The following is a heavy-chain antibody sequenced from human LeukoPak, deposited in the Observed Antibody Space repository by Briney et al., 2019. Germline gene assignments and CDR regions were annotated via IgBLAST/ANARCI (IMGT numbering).Heavy chain of an antibody. Sequence: GGSLRLSCATSGFYFADYAMHWVRQAPGKGLEWVSGINFNSLNIVYADSVKGRFTISRDNSKNSLYLQMNSLRTEDTALYYCAKDIGGGNSGYYFDYWGQGTLVTVSS. V-gene: IGHV3-9*01. J-gene: IGHJ4*02. D-gene: IGHD4-23*01. CDR2: INFNSLNI. CDR3: AKDIGGGNSGYYFDY. CDR1: GFYFADYA.